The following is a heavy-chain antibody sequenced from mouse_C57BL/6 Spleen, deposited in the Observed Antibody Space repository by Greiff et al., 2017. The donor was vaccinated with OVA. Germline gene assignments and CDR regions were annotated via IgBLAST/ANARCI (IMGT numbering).Heavy chain of an antibody. Sequence: QVQLKESGPGLVAPSQSLSITCTVSGFSLTSYGVHWVRQPPGKGLEWLVVIWSDGSTTYNSALKSRLSISKDNSKSQVFLKMNSLQTDDTAMYYCARHNDYYSNYDAMDYWGQGTSVTVSS. CDR3: ARHNDYYSNYDAMDY. V-gene: IGHV2-6-1*01. CDR1: GFSLTSYG. D-gene: IGHD2-5*01. CDR2: IWSDGST. J-gene: IGHJ4*01.